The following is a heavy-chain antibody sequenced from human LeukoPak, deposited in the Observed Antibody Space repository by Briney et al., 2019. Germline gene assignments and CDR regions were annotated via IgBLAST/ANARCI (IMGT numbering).Heavy chain of an antibody. J-gene: IGHJ4*02. Sequence: ASVKVSCKASGYTFTGYYMHWVRQAPGQGLEWMGRINPNSGGTKYSQKFQGRVTITRDTSASTAYMELSSPRSEDTAVYYCAIHLDYYDSSGYYFDYWGQGTLVTVSS. CDR2: INPNSGGT. D-gene: IGHD3-22*01. CDR1: GYTFTGYY. CDR3: AIHLDYYDSSGYYFDY. V-gene: IGHV1-2*06.